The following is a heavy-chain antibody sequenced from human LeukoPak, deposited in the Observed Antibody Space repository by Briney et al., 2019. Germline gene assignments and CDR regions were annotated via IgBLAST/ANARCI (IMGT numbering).Heavy chain of an antibody. CDR3: VSYFGFDY. D-gene: IGHD3-10*01. CDR1: GFNFSNHN. CDR2: ISSRSSYI. Sequence: NPGGSLRLSCAASGFNFSNHNMNWVRQAPGRGLEWVSSISSRSSYIYYADSLKGRFTISRDNAKNSVYLQMNSLRAEDTAVYYCVSYFGFDYWGQGTLVTVSS. J-gene: IGHJ4*02. V-gene: IGHV3-21*01.